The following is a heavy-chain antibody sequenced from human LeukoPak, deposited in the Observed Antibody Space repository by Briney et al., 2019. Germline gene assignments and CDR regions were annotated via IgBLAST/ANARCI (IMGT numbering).Heavy chain of an antibody. V-gene: IGHV3-11*04. CDR1: GFTFSDYY. CDR3: ARLFCSRSSCSARSYYNYGMDV. D-gene: IGHD2-2*01. Sequence: GGSLRLSCAASGFTFSDYYMSWIRQAPGKGLEWVSYISSSGSTIYYADSVKGRFTISRDNAKNSLYLEMNSLRAEDTAVYYCARLFCSRSSCSARSYYNYGMDVWGQGTTVTVSS. CDR2: ISSSGSTI. J-gene: IGHJ6*02.